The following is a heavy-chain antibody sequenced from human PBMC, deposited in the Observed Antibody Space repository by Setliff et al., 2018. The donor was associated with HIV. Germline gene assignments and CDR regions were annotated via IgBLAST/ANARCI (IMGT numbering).Heavy chain of an antibody. Sequence: SETLSLTCAVSGGSISSSNWWSWVRQAPGEGLEWIGEIHHSGSTNYKPSLKSRVTISVDKSKNQFSLQLDSVTAADTAVYYCATHTLPLVWYYQMDVWGRGTAVTVSS. D-gene: IGHD2-2*02. CDR3: ATHTLPLVWYYQMDV. J-gene: IGHJ6*03. V-gene: IGHV4-4*02. CDR2: IHHSGST. CDR1: GGSISSSNW.